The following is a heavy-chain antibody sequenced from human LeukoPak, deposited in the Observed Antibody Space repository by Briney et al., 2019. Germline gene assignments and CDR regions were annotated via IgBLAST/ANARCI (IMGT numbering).Heavy chain of an antibody. D-gene: IGHD3-3*01. CDR3: ARGEVIINGYFDY. CDR1: GYTFTSYD. CDR2: MNPNSGNT. Sequence: ASVKVSCKASGYTFTSYDINWVRQATGQGLEWMGWMNPNSGNTGYAQKFQGRVTMTRDMSTSTVYMELSSLRSEDTAVYYCARGEVIINGYFDYWGQGTLVTVSS. V-gene: IGHV1-8*01. J-gene: IGHJ4*02.